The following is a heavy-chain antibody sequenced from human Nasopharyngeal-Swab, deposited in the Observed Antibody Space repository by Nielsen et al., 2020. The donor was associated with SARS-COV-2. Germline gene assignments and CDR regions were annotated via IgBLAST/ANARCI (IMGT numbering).Heavy chain of an antibody. J-gene: IGHJ6*02. CDR1: GFTFSSYG. CDR3: ARMGTYYYDLLYGMDV. Sequence: GGSLRLSCAASGFTFSSYGMHWVRQAPGKGLEWVAVIWYDGSNKYYADSVKGRFTISRDNSKNTQYLQMNSLRAEDTAVYYCARMGTYYYDLLYGMDVWGQGTTVTVSS. D-gene: IGHD3-22*01. V-gene: IGHV3-33*01. CDR2: IWYDGSNK.